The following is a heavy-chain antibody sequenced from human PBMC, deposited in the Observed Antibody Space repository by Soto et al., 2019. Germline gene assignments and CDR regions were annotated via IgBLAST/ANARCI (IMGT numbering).Heavy chain of an antibody. J-gene: IGHJ3*02. Sequence: ASVKVSCKASGYTFTSYAMHWVRQAPGQRLEWMGWINAGNGNTKYSQKFQGRVTITRDTSASTAYMELSSLRSEDTAVYYCASSTDCSGGSCYGHGAFDIWGQGTMVTVSS. D-gene: IGHD2-15*01. CDR2: INAGNGNT. CDR3: ASSTDCSGGSCYGHGAFDI. V-gene: IGHV1-3*01. CDR1: GYTFTSYA.